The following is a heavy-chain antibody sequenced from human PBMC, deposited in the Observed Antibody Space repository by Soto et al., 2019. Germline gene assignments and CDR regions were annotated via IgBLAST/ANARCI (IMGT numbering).Heavy chain of an antibody. V-gene: IGHV1-69*12. Sequence: QVQLVQSGAEVKKPGSSVKVSCKASGGTFSSYAISWVRQAPGQGLEWMGGIIPIFGTPNYAQKFQGRVTTTEDESTSTTFMELSRLRSEATAVYYCASLPTPLQVLLGDWGQGTLVTV. J-gene: IGHJ4*02. CDR3: ASLPTPLQVLLGD. CDR1: GGTFSSYA. D-gene: IGHD5-18*01. CDR2: IIPIFGTP.